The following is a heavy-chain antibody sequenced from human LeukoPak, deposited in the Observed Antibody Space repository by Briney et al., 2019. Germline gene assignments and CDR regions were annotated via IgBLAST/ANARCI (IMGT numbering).Heavy chain of an antibody. Sequence: HGASVKVSCKASGGTFSSYAISWVRQAPGQGLEWMGGIIPIFGTANYAQKFQGRVTITTDESTSTAYMELSSLRSEDTAVYYCARVRYCDSSEGYYYYYMDVWGKGTTVTVSS. J-gene: IGHJ6*03. CDR3: ARVRYCDSSEGYYYYYMDV. CDR1: GGTFSSYA. V-gene: IGHV1-69*05. D-gene: IGHD3-22*01. CDR2: IIPIFGTA.